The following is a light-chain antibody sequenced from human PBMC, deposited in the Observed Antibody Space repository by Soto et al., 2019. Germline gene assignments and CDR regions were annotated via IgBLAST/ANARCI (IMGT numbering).Light chain of an antibody. Sequence: QSALTQPPPASGPPGQSVTISCTGTSSDVGGYNYVSWYQQHPGKAPKLMIYEVSKRPSGVPDRFSGSKSGNTASLTVSGLQAEDEADYYCSSYAGSNNLIFGTGTKVTVL. CDR3: SSYAGSNNLI. J-gene: IGLJ1*01. CDR1: SSDVGGYNY. CDR2: EVS. V-gene: IGLV2-8*01.